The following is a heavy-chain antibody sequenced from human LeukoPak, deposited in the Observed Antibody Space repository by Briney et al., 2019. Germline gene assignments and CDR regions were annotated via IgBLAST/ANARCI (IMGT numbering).Heavy chain of an antibody. D-gene: IGHD3-22*01. CDR1: GYTFTGYY. Sequence: ASVKVSCKASGYTFTGYYMHWVRQAPGQGLEWMGWINPNSGGTNYAQKFQGRVTMTRDTSISTAYMELSRLRSGDTAVYYCARGGGFYYDSSGLDAFDIWGQGTMVTVSS. CDR3: ARGGGFYYDSSGLDAFDI. V-gene: IGHV1-2*02. J-gene: IGHJ3*02. CDR2: INPNSGGT.